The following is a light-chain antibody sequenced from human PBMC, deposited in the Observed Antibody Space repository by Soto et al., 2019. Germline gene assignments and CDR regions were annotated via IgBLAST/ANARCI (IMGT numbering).Light chain of an antibody. CDR1: SGHSSHA. CDR3: QTWGPGIQV. CDR2: LNSDGSH. J-gene: IGLJ7*01. V-gene: IGLV4-69*01. Sequence: VLTQSPSASASLGASVKLTCTLSSGHSSHAIAWHQQQPEKGPRYLMKLNSDGSHNKGDGIPDRFSGSSSGAERYLTISSLQSEDEADYYCQTWGPGIQVFGGGTQLTVL.